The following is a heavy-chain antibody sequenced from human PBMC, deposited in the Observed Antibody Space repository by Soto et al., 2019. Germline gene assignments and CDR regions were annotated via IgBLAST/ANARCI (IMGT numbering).Heavy chain of an antibody. V-gene: IGHV3-9*01. CDR1: GFTFDYYA. J-gene: IGHJ6*02. CDR3: AKDLNYGFYYYYCMDV. D-gene: IGHD4-17*01. Sequence: GGSLSLSCAASGFTFDYYAIHWGRQAPGKGLEWVSGISLNSGSIGYADSVKGRFTISRDNAKNSLYLQMNSLRAEDTALYYCAKDLNYGFYYYYCMDVWGQGTKVTVSS. CDR2: ISLNSGSI.